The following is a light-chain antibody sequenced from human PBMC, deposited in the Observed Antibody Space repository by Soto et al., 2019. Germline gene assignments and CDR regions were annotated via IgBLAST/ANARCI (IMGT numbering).Light chain of an antibody. CDR3: QQFNNYPPIT. V-gene: IGKV1D-13*01. CDR2: DAS. CDR1: QGISSA. J-gene: IGKJ5*01. Sequence: AIQLTQSPSSLSASVGDRVTITCRASQGISSALAWYQQKPGKAPKSLIYDASSLESGVPSRFSGSGSGTDFTLTISSLQPEDFATYYCQQFNNYPPITFGQGTRLEMK.